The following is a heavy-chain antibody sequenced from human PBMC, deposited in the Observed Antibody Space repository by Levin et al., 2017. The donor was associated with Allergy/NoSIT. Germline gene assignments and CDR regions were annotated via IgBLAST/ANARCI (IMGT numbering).Heavy chain of an antibody. Sequence: PSETLSLTCGASGFTLSTYWMSWVRQAPGKGLEWVANIKGGESDTYYVDSVKGRFTISRDNANNVLYLQMNSLRVEDTAVYYCTRDDHYYYMDVWGKGTTVTVSS. CDR3: TRDDHYYYMDV. J-gene: IGHJ6*03. V-gene: IGHV3-7*04. CDR1: GFTLSTYW. CDR2: IKGGESDT.